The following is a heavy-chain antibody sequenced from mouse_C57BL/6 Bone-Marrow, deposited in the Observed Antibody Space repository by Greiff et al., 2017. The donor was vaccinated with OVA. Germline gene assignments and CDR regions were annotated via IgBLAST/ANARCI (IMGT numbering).Heavy chain of an antibody. J-gene: IGHJ4*01. CDR2: INPNNGGT. Sequence: VQLQQSGPELVKPGASVKISCKASGYTFTDYYMNWVKQSHGKSLEWIGDINPNNGGTSYNQKFKGKATLTVDKSSSTAYMELRSLTSEDSAVYYCARTGILDGGRYYAMDYWGQGTSVTVSS. CDR1: GYTFTDYY. CDR3: ARTGILDGGRYYAMDY. V-gene: IGHV1-26*01.